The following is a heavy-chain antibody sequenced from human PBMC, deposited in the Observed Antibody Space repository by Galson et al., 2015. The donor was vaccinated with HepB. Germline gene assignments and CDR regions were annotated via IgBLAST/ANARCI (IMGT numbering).Heavy chain of an antibody. Sequence: VKVSCKVSGYTFTDYHMHWVQQAPGKGLEWMGLVDPEDGETIYAEKFQGRVTITADTSTDTAYMELSSLRSEDTAVYYCATDPRSIAVAGALDYWGQGTLVTVSS. CDR2: VDPEDGET. CDR3: ATDPRSIAVAGALDY. CDR1: GYTFTDYH. V-gene: IGHV1-69-2*01. J-gene: IGHJ4*02. D-gene: IGHD6-19*01.